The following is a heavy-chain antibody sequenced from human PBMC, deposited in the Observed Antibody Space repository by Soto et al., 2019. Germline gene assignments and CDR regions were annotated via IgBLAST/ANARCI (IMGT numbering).Heavy chain of an antibody. CDR1: GFTFSSYA. D-gene: IGHD3-22*01. V-gene: IGHV3-23*01. J-gene: IGHJ4*02. CDR3: AKDHDSSGYYYPFDY. Sequence: PGGSLRLSCAASGFTFSSYAMSWVRQAPGKGLEWVSAISGSGGSTYYADSVKGRFTISRDNSKNTLYLQMNSLRAEDTAVYYCAKDHDSSGYYYPFDYWGQGTLVTVSS. CDR2: ISGSGGST.